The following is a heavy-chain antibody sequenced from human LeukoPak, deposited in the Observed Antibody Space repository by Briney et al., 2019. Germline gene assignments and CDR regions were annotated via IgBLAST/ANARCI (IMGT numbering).Heavy chain of an antibody. Sequence: APAKVSCKASGYTFSDYGVTWVRQAPGQGLEWMGWISVSSGTTTYAEDFQGRLTISTDSSTGTAYMEIRSLRPDDTAVYFCTRDVSRGYMDLWGQGSLVTVAS. CDR3: TRDVSRGYMDL. CDR1: GYTFSDYG. D-gene: IGHD6-25*01. V-gene: IGHV1-18*01. CDR2: ISVSSGTT. J-gene: IGHJ4*02.